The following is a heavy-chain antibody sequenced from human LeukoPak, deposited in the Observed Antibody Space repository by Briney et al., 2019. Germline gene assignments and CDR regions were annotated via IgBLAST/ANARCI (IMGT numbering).Heavy chain of an antibody. J-gene: IGHJ4*02. CDR3: ARQMRSSGWYPDY. CDR2: LFYTGST. CDR1: GGSITSDTYY. Sequence: SETLSLTCTVSGGSITSDTYYWGWIRQPPGKGLEWIGSLFYTGSTYYNPSLKSRVTISVDTSKNQFSLNLNSVTAADTAVYYCARQMRSSGWYPDYWGQGALVTVSS. V-gene: IGHV4-39*01. D-gene: IGHD6-19*01.